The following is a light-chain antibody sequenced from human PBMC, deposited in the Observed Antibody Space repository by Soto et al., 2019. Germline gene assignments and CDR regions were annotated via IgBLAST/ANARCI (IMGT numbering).Light chain of an antibody. CDR1: SSNIGSNP. V-gene: IGLV1-44*01. CDR3: AAWDDSLNGQVV. Sequence: QSVLTQPPSASGTPGQRVTISCSGSSSNIGSNPVNWYQQLPGTAPKLLIYSNNQRPSGVPDRCSGSKSGTSASLAISGLQSEDEADYYCAAWDDSLNGQVVFGGGTKLTVL. CDR2: SNN. J-gene: IGLJ2*01.